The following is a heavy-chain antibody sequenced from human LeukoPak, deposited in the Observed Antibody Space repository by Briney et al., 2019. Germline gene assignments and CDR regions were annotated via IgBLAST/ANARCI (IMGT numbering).Heavy chain of an antibody. D-gene: IGHD6-13*01. V-gene: IGHV5-51*01. CDR2: IYPGDSDT. CDR1: GYSFTNYW. Sequence: GESLKISCKGSGYSFTNYWIGWVRQMPGKGLEYMGIIYPGDSDTRYSPSFQGQVTISADKSIGTAYLQWSSLKASDTAMYYCARAVAAAGNGYFDYWGQGTPVTVSS. CDR3: ARAVAAAGNGYFDY. J-gene: IGHJ4*02.